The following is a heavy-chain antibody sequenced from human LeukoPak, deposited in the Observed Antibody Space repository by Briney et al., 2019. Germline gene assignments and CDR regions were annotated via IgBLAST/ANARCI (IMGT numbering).Heavy chain of an antibody. J-gene: IGHJ6*02. CDR2: ISGSGGST. CDR1: GFTFSSYA. CDR3: ALYSSGYYYYYYYGMDV. V-gene: IGHV3-23*01. D-gene: IGHD3-22*01. Sequence: PGGSLRLSCAASGFTFSSYAMSWVRQAPGKGLEWVSAISGSGGSTYYADSVKGRFTISRDNSKNTLYLQMNRLRAEDTAVYYCALYSSGYYYYYYYGMDVWGQGTTVTVSS.